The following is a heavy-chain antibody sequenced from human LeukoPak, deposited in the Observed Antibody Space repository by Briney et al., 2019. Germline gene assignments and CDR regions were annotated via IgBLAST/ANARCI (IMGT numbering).Heavy chain of an antibody. V-gene: IGHV3-30*03. Sequence: GGSLRLSCAASGFTFSGYGMHWVRQTPGKGLEWVAVISYDGSNKYYADSVKGRFTISRDNSKNTLYLQMNSLRAEDTAVYYCASESGSYDDYWGQGTLVTVSS. D-gene: IGHD1-26*01. CDR1: GFTFSGYG. CDR3: ASESGSYDDY. J-gene: IGHJ4*02. CDR2: ISYDGSNK.